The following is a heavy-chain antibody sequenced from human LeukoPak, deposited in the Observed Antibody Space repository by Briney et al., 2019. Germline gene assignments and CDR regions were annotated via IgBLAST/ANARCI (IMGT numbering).Heavy chain of an antibody. CDR2: INTDGSST. Sequence: PGGSLRLSCAASGFTFSSYWMHWVRQAPGKGLVWVSRINTDGSSTSYADSVKGRFTISRDNAKNTLYLQMNSLRAEDTAVYYCARRMGRFGNGDWYFDLWGRGTLVTVSS. CDR1: GFTFSSYW. V-gene: IGHV3-74*01. J-gene: IGHJ2*01. CDR3: ARRMGRFGNGDWYFDL. D-gene: IGHD3-16*01.